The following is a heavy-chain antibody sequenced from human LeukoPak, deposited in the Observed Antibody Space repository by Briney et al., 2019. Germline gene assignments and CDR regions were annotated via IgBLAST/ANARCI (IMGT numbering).Heavy chain of an antibody. CDR3: AKDSSIVVVTATPLDY. V-gene: IGHV3-33*06. CDR2: IWYDGSNK. Sequence: GGSLRLSCAASGFTFSSYGMHWVRQAPGKGLEWVAVIWYDGSNKYYADSVKGRFTISRDNSKNTLYLQMNSLRAEDTALYYCAKDSSIVVVTATPLDYWGQGILVTVSS. CDR1: GFTFSSYG. J-gene: IGHJ4*02. D-gene: IGHD2-21*02.